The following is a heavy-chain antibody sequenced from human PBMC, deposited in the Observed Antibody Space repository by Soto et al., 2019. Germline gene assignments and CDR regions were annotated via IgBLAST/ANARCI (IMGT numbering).Heavy chain of an antibody. Sequence: QVQLQESGPGLVKPSETLSLTCTVSGGSISSYYWSWIRQPAGKGLEWIGRIYTSGSTNYNPSLKSRVTMSVDTSKDQFALKLSSVTAADTAVYYCARDMNSPFYYGSGSYSGAFDIWGQGTMVTVSS. J-gene: IGHJ3*02. CDR1: GGSISSYY. V-gene: IGHV4-4*07. D-gene: IGHD3-10*01. CDR3: ARDMNSPFYYGSGSYSGAFDI. CDR2: IYTSGST.